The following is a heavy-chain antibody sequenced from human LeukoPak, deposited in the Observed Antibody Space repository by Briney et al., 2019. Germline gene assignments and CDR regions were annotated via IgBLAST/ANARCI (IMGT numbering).Heavy chain of an antibody. Sequence: SVKVSCKASGGTFSSYAISWVRQAPGQGLEWMGGIIPIFGTANYAQKFQSRVTIPTDESTSTAYMELSSLRAEDTAVYYCARDHSSSSWYRWFDPWGQGTLVTVSS. CDR3: ARDHSSSSWYRWFDP. V-gene: IGHV1-69*05. CDR1: GGTFSSYA. CDR2: IIPIFGTA. D-gene: IGHD6-13*01. J-gene: IGHJ5*02.